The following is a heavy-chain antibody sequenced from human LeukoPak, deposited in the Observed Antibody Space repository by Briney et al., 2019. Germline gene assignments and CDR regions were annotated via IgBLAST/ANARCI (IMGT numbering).Heavy chain of an antibody. V-gene: IGHV3-48*04. J-gene: IGHJ6*01. CDR1: GFTFSSYS. D-gene: IGHD3-9*01. Sequence: PGGSLRLSCAASGFTFSSYSMNWVRQAPGKGLEWISYMSGFGSTIYYADSVKGRFTISRDNAKNSLYLQMNRLRAEDTAVYYCASSRYFDMDVWGQGTTVTAFS. CDR2: MSGFGSTI. CDR3: ASSRYFDMDV.